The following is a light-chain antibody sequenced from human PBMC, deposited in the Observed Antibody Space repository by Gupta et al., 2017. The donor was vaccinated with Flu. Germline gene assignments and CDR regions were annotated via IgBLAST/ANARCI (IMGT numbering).Light chain of an antibody. V-gene: IGKV2-30*01. CDR3: RQCEHWPLT. CDR2: RGS. CDR1: HSLVYSDGNTY. Sequence: DVVMTQSPLPLPVTLGQPASLSCKSSHSLVYSDGNTYLNWFQQMPGQSPRRLIYRGSNRDSGVPDRFSGSGSGTDFTLIISRVEAEDVGVYYCRQCEHWPLTFGGGTKVEIK. J-gene: IGKJ4*01.